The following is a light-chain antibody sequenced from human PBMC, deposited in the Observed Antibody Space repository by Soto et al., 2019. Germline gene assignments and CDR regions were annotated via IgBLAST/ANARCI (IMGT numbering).Light chain of an antibody. J-gene: IGLJ3*02. V-gene: IGLV2-14*01. CDR3: SSYTSSSTEV. Sequence: QSALTQPASVSGSPGQSITISCTGTSSDGGGYNYVSWYQQHPGKAPKLMIYEVSNRPSGVSNRFSGSKSGNTASLTISGLQAEDEADYYCSSYTSSSTEVFGGGTKLTVL. CDR1: SSDGGGYNY. CDR2: EVS.